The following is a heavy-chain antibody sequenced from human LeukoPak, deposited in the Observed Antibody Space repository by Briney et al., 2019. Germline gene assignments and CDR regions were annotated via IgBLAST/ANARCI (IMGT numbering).Heavy chain of an antibody. V-gene: IGHV4-59*01. Sequence: SETLSLTCTVSGGSISSYYWNWIRQPPGKGLEWIGYIHYSGSTNYNPSLKSRVTISVDTSKNQFSLKLSSVTAADTAMYYCARHPGYSRSYYVDYWGQGTLVTVSS. CDR3: ARHPGYSRSYYVDY. D-gene: IGHD1-26*01. CDR1: GGSISSYY. CDR2: IHYSGST. J-gene: IGHJ4*02.